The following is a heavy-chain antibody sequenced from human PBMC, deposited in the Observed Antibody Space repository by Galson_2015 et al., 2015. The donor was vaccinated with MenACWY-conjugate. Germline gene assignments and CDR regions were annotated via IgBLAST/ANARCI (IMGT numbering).Heavy chain of an antibody. CDR2: INSDGRST. J-gene: IGHJ4*02. CDR3: ARLGGNYRTTSHFDY. Sequence: SLRLSCAASGFTFSTYWMHWVRHAPGKGLVWVSRINSDGRSTSYADSVKGRFTISRDNAKNTLYLQMNSLRAEDTAVYYCARLGGNYRTTSHFDYWGQGILVPVSS. D-gene: IGHD1-26*01. CDR1: GFTFSTYW. V-gene: IGHV3-74*01.